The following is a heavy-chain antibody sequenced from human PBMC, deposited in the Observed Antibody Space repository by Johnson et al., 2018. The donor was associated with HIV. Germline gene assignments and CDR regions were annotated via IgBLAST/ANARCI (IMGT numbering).Heavy chain of an antibody. V-gene: IGHV3-66*03. CDR3: AKDLIELQGAFDI. J-gene: IGHJ3*02. CDR2: ITGSGSSI. D-gene: IGHD1-26*01. CDR1: GFTVSSNY. Sequence: VQLVESGGGLIQPGGSLRLSCAASGFTVSSNYMSWVRQAPGKGLEWVSYITGSGSSIYYADSVKGRFTISRDNSKNTLYLQMNSLRAEDTAVYYCAKDLIELQGAFDIWGQGTMVTVSS.